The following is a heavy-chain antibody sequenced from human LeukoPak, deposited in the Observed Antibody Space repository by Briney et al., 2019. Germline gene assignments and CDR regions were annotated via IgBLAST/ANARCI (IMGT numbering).Heavy chain of an antibody. D-gene: IGHD3-10*02. V-gene: IGHV3-30*04. J-gene: IGHJ4*02. CDR1: GFTFSSYA. CDR3: ARGTMFPYYFDY. CDR2: ISYDGSYK. Sequence: GGSLRLSCAASGFTFSSYAMHWVRQAPGKGLEWVAFISYDGSYKYYADSVKGRFTISRDNSKNTLYLQMNSLRAEDTAVYYCARGTMFPYYFDYWGQGTLVTVSS.